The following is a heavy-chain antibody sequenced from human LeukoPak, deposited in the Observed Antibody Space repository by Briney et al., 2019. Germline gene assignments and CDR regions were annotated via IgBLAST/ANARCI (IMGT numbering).Heavy chain of an antibody. Sequence: GGSLRLSCAASGFTFDDYAMHWVRQAPGKGLEWVSGISWNSGSIGYADSVKGRFTISRDNAKNSLYLQMNSLRAEDMALYYCAKDNEDGCNTGFLDYWGQGTLVTVSS. CDR2: ISWNSGSI. J-gene: IGHJ4*02. CDR3: AKDNEDGCNTGFLDY. D-gene: IGHD5-24*01. V-gene: IGHV3-9*03. CDR1: GFTFDDYA.